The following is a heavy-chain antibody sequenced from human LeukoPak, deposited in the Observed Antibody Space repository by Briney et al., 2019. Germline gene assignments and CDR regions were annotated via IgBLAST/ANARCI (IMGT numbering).Heavy chain of an antibody. CDR1: GGSISSSNW. CDR2: IYHSGST. D-gene: IGHD6-13*01. Sequence: PSETLSLTCAVSGGSISSSNWWSWVRQPPGKGLEWIGEIYHSGSTNYNPSLKSRVTISVDKSKNQFSLKLSSVTAADTAVYYCASGTTGYSSSWYGFDYWGQGTLVTVSS. CDR3: ASGTTGYSSSWYGFDY. V-gene: IGHV4-4*02. J-gene: IGHJ4*02.